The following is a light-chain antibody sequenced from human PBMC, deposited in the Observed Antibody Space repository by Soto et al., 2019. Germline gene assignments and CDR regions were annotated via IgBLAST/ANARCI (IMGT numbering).Light chain of an antibody. V-gene: IGLV2-8*01. CDR1: SSDVGGYSY. Sequence: TSSDVGGYSYVSWFQQHPGKAPKLMIYEVNKRPSGVPDRFSGSKSGNTASLTVSGLQAEDEADYFCSSYAGSNKVFGTGTKVTVL. J-gene: IGLJ1*01. CDR3: SSYAGSNKV. CDR2: EVN.